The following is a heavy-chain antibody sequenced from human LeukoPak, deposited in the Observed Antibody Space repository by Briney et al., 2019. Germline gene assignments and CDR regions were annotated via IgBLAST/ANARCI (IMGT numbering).Heavy chain of an antibody. CDR3: ARDGWFGDYNWFDP. CDR2: ISSASNTI. CDR1: GFTFSSYS. V-gene: IGHV3-48*01. J-gene: IGHJ5*02. D-gene: IGHD3-10*01. Sequence: GESLRLSCAASGFTFSSYSMNWVRQAPGMGLEWVSYISSASNTIYYADSVKGRFTISRDNAKNSLYLQMNSLRAEDTAMYYCARDGWFGDYNWFDPWGQGTLVTVSS.